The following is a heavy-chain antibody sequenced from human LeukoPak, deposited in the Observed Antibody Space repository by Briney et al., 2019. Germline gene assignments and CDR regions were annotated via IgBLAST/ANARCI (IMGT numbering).Heavy chain of an antibody. CDR2: IYYSGST. V-gene: IGHV4-59*01. D-gene: IGHD6-13*01. Sequence: SETLSLTCTVSGGSLSSYYWSWIRQPPGKGLEWIGYIYYSGSTNYNPSLKSRVTISVDTSKNQFSLKLSSVTAADTAVYYCARVTAAGNWFDPWGQGTLVTVSS. CDR1: GGSLSSYY. J-gene: IGHJ5*02. CDR3: ARVTAAGNWFDP.